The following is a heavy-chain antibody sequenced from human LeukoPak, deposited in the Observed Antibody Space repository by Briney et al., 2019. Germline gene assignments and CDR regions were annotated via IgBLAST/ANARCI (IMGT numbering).Heavy chain of an antibody. J-gene: IGHJ4*02. CDR3: ARWQLVMYYFDY. CDR2: IYTSGST. Sequence: PSETLSLTCTVSGGSISSGSYYWSWIRQPAGKGLEWIGRIYTSGSTNYNPSLKSRVTISVDTSKNQFSLKLSSVTAADTAVYYCARWQLVMYYFDYWGQGTLVTVSS. CDR1: GGSISSGSYY. D-gene: IGHD6-6*01. V-gene: IGHV4-61*02.